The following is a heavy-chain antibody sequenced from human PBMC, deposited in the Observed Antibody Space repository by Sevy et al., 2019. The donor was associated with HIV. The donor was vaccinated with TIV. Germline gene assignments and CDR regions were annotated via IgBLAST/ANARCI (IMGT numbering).Heavy chain of an antibody. CDR1: GYTFTNYG. D-gene: IGHD6-19*01. J-gene: IGHJ4*02. CDR2: ISASNGYT. CDR3: ARAQPSPGIAVTAPDY. Sequence: ASVKVTSQASGYTFTNYGISWVRQAPGQGLEWMAWISASNGYTQYVQKFQDRVTLTTDTSTRTAYMEVRSLRSDDTAVYYCARAQPSPGIAVTAPDYWGQGTLVTVSS. V-gene: IGHV1-18*01.